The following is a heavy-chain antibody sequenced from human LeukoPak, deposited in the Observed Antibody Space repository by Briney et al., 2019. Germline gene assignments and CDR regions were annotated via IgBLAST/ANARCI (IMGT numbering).Heavy chain of an antibody. J-gene: IGHJ4*02. V-gene: IGHV3-48*01. CDR2: ISSSSSTI. Sequence: PGGSLRLSCAASGFTFSSYSMNWVRQALGKGLEWVSYISSSSSTIYYADSVKGRFTISRDNAKNSLYLQMNSLRAEDTAVYYCARGERDIVVVVAATTLDYWGQGTLVTVSS. CDR1: GFTFSSYS. D-gene: IGHD2-15*01. CDR3: ARGERDIVVVVAATTLDY.